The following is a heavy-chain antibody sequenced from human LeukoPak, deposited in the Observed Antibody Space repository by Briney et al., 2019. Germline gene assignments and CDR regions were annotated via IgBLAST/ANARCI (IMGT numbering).Heavy chain of an antibody. CDR3: ARGIVGATARANFDY. D-gene: IGHD1-26*01. J-gene: IGHJ4*02. Sequence: ASVKVSCKASGYTFTGYYMRWVRQAPGQGLEWMGWINPNSGGTNYAQKFQGRVTMTRDTSISTAYMELSRLRSDDTAVYYCARGIVGATARANFDYWGQGTLVTVSS. CDR1: GYTFTGYY. CDR2: INPNSGGT. V-gene: IGHV1-2*02.